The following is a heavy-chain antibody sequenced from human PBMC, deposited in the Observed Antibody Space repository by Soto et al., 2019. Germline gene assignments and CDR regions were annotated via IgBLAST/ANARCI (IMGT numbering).Heavy chain of an antibody. CDR2: ISWDGTYT. CDR1: GFTFVDHG. V-gene: IGHV3-9*01. Sequence: EVQLVESGGGLVQPGRSLRLSCAASGFTFVDHGMHWVRHAPGQGLEWISGISWDGTYTGYADSVKGRFTISRDNAKKSLYLQMNSLRVEDTALYYCTKDEGYCSSISCKAAFDYWGLGTMVTVS. CDR3: TKDEGYCSSISCKAAFDY. J-gene: IGHJ3*01. D-gene: IGHD2-2*01.